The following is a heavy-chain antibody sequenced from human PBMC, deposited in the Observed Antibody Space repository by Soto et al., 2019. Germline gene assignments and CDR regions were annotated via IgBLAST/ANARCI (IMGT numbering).Heavy chain of an antibody. CDR3: ARGIAAATSPAFDI. V-gene: IGHV4-31*03. CDR2: IYYSGST. D-gene: IGHD6-13*01. J-gene: IGHJ3*02. Sequence: SETLSLTCTVSGGSISSGGYYWSWIRQHPGKGLEWIGYIYYSGSTYYNPSLKSRVTISVGTSKNQFSLKLSSVTAADTAVYYCARGIAAATSPAFDIWGQGTMVTVSS. CDR1: GGSISSGGYY.